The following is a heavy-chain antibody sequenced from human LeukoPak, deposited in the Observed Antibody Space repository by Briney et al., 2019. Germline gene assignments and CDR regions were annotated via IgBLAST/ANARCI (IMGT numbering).Heavy chain of an antibody. CDR2: IYSGGTT. V-gene: IGHV3-66*01. CDR3: ARTYYYDSGGPD. J-gene: IGHJ4*02. Sequence: GGSLRLSCAASGFTVSSNYMTWVRQAPGKGLEWVSVIYSGGTTYYADSVKGRFTISRDNSQNTLYLQMNSLRVEDTAVNYCARTYYYDSGGPDWGQGTLVTVSS. CDR1: GFTVSSNY. D-gene: IGHD3-22*01.